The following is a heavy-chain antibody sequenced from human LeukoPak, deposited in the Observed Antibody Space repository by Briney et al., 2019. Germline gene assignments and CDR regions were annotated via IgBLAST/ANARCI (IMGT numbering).Heavy chain of an antibody. CDR2: ISAGNGNT. CDR3: ARDSGSGSNDY. V-gene: IGHV1-3*01. J-gene: IGHJ4*02. Sequence: ASVKVSCKASGYTFTSYAIHWVREAPGQRLEWMGWISAGNGNTKYSQNFQGRVTFISNTSATTAFMELSSLRSEDAAVYYCARDSGSGSNDYWGQGTLVTVSS. D-gene: IGHD1-26*01. CDR1: GYTFTSYA.